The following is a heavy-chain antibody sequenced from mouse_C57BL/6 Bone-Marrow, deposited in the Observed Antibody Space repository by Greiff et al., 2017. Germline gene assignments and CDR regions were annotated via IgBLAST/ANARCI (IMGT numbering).Heavy chain of an antibody. CDR2: INPSTGYT. CDR1: GYTFTSYW. Sequence: QVQLQESGAELAKPGASVKMSCKASGYTFTSYWMHWVKQRPGQGLEWIGYINPSTGYTEYNQKFKDKATLTADKSSSTAYMQLSSLTSEDSAVYYYARYDYDWYFDVWGAGTTVTVSS. V-gene: IGHV1-7*01. D-gene: IGHD2-4*01. CDR3: ARYDYDWYFDV. J-gene: IGHJ1*01.